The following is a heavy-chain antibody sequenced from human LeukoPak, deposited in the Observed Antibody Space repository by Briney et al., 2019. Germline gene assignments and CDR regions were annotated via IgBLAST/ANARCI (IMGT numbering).Heavy chain of an antibody. J-gene: IGHJ3*02. V-gene: IGHV1-69*04. D-gene: IGHD3-22*01. CDR1: GGTFSSYA. Sequence: SVKVSCKASGGTFSSYAISWVRQAPGQGLEWMGRIIPILGIANYAQKFQGRVTITADKSTSTAYMELSSLRSEDTAVYYCARVKPNYYDSSAYGTFDIWGQGTMVTVSS. CDR3: ARVKPNYYDSSAYGTFDI. CDR2: IIPILGIA.